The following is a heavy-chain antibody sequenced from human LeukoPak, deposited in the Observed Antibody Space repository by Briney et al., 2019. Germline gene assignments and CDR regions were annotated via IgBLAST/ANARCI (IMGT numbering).Heavy chain of an antibody. J-gene: IGHJ4*02. Sequence: SETLSLTCTVSGGSISGYYGSWIRQPPGKGVEWIGYIYYSGTTTYNPSLKSRVTISVDTSKNQFSLKLTSVTAADTAVYYCARRVVRGGLDYWGQGTLVTVSS. V-gene: IGHV4-59*08. D-gene: IGHD3-10*01. CDR3: ARRVVRGGLDY. CDR2: IYYSGTT. CDR1: GGSISGYY.